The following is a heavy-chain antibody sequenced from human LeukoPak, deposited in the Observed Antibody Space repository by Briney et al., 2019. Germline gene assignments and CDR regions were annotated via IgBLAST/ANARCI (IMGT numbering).Heavy chain of an antibody. Sequence: AGGSLRLSRAASGFTFDDYTMHWVRQAPGKGLEWVSLISWDGGSTYYADSVKGRFTISRDNSKNTLYLQMNGLRADDTAVYYCAKDHTPLTVVVSHFNYWGQGTLVSVSS. D-gene: IGHD2-15*01. V-gene: IGHV3-43*01. CDR1: GFTFDDYT. CDR3: AKDHTPLTVVVSHFNY. CDR2: ISWDGGST. J-gene: IGHJ4*02.